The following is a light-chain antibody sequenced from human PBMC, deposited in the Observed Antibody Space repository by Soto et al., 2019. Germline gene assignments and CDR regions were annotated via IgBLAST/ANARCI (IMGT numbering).Light chain of an antibody. CDR3: QEYNYWHPIT. CDR2: GAS. J-gene: IGKJ4*01. V-gene: IGKV3-15*01. CDR1: QNIGNK. Sequence: IVMTQSPGTLSVSPGERATLSCRASQNIGNKVGWYQQKPGQAPRLLIYGASTRATGIPVRFRGSGSGTEFTLTITSLQSEDSAVYYCQEYNYWHPITFDGGTKVEIK.